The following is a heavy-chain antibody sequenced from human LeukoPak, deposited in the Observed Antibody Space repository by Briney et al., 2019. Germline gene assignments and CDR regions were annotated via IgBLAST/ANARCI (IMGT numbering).Heavy chain of an antibody. D-gene: IGHD3-10*01. J-gene: IGHJ6*03. CDR3: ARTTMVRGTYYMDV. V-gene: IGHV4-4*07. CDR1: GGSISSYY. CDR2: IYTSGST. Sequence: SETLSLTCTVSGGSISSYYRSWIRQPAGKGLEWIGRIYTSGSTNYNPSLKSRVTMSVDTSKNQFSLKLSPVTAADTAVYYCARTTMVRGTYYMDVWGKGTTVTISS.